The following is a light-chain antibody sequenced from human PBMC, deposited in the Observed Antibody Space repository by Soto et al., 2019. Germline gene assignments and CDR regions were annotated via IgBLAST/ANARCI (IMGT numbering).Light chain of an antibody. CDR2: GNS. Sequence: QSVLTQPPSVSEAPGQRVTISCTGSSSNIGAGYDVHWYQQLPGTAPKLLIYGNSNRPSGVPDRFSGSKSGTSASLAITGLQAEDEADYYCQSYDSSVSKVVFGGGTKLTVL. CDR1: SSNIGAGYD. V-gene: IGLV1-40*01. J-gene: IGLJ2*01. CDR3: QSYDSSVSKVV.